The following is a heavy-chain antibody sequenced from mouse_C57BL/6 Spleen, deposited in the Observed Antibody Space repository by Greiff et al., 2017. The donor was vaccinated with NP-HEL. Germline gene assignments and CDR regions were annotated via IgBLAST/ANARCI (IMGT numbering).Heavy chain of an antibody. CDR2: ISYSGST. Sequence: EVHLVESGPGMVKPSQSLSLTCTVTGYSITSGYDWHWIRHFPGNILEWMGYISYSGSTNYIPSLKSRISITHDTSKNHFFLKLNSVTTEDTATYYCARDSSGYRFAYWGQGTLVTVSA. CDR1: GYSITSGYD. V-gene: IGHV3-1*01. D-gene: IGHD3-2*02. CDR3: ARDSSGYRFAY. J-gene: IGHJ3*01.